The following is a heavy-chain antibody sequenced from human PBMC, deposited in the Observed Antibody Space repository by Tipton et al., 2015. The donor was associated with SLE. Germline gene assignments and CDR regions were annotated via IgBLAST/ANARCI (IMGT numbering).Heavy chain of an antibody. J-gene: IGHJ3*02. CDR2: IKQDGSEK. CDR1: GFTFSSYE. CDR3: ARGLRELCAFDI. Sequence: SLRLSCAASGFTFSSYEMNWVRQAPGKGLEWVANIKQDGSEKYYVDSVKGRFTISRDNAKNSLYLQMNSLRAEDTAVYYCARGLRELCAFDIWGQGTMVTVSS. V-gene: IGHV3-7*01. D-gene: IGHD3-16*01.